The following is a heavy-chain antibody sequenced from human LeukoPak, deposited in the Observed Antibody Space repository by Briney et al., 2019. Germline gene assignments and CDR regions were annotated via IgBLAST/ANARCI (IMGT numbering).Heavy chain of an antibody. V-gene: IGHV4-4*07. Sequence: SETLSLTCTVSGGSISSYYWSWIRQPAGKGLEWIGRIYTSGSTNYNPSLKSRVTMSVDTSKNQFSLKLSSVTAADTAVYYCAGDWESLTGYFSVNWFDPWGQGTLVTVSS. CDR3: AGDWESLTGYFSVNWFDP. CDR2: IYTSGST. D-gene: IGHD3-9*01. CDR1: GGSISSYY. J-gene: IGHJ5*02.